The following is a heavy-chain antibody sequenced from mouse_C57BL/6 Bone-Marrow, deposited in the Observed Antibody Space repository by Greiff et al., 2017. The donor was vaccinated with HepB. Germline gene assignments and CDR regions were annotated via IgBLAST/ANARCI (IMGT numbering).Heavy chain of an antibody. CDR2: SRLKSDNYAT. CDR1: GFTFSNYW. CDR3: TDSNYVDFDY. J-gene: IGHJ2*01. V-gene: IGHV6-3*01. Sequence: DVKLQESGAGLVQPGGSMKLSCVASGFTFSNYWMNWVRQSPEKGLEWVAQSRLKSDNYATHYAESVKGRFTISRDDTKSSVYMQMNNLRAEDTGIYYCTDSNYVDFDYWGQGTTLTVSS. D-gene: IGHD2-5*01.